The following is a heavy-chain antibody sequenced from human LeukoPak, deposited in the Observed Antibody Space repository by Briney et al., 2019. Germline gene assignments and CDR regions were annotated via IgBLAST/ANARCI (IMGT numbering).Heavy chain of an antibody. D-gene: IGHD1-1*01. V-gene: IGHV3-7*01. J-gene: IGHJ6*02. Sequence: GGSLRLSCAASGFTFSGYWMSWVRQTPEKGLEWVANIKQDGSEIYYVDSVKGRFTISRDNAENSLYLQMNSLRADDTAVYYCARNGPYYGMDVWGQGTTVTVSS. CDR2: IKQDGSEI. CDR3: ARNGPYYGMDV. CDR1: GFTFSGYW.